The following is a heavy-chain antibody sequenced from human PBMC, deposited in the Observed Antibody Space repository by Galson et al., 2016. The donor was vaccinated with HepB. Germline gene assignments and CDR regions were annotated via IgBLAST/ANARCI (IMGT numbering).Heavy chain of an antibody. Sequence: SETLSLTCTVSGASVTPYCWTWVRQSPGKGLEWIGNVYYTGSTNYNPSLKSRVTISVDTSKNLFFLRLGSVTAADTAVYYCARIQGIAKRKYDYQYYGMDVWGHGTTISVSS. D-gene: IGHD4/OR15-4a*01. CDR2: VYYTGST. V-gene: IGHV4-59*02. J-gene: IGHJ6*02. CDR1: GASVTPYC. CDR3: ARIQGIAKRKYDYQYYGMDV.